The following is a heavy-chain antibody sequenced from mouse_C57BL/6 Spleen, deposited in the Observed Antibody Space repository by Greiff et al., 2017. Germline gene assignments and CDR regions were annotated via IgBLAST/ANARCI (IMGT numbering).Heavy chain of an antibody. D-gene: IGHD1-1*01. CDR1: GYAFTNYL. CDR2: INPGSGGT. Sequence: VQRVESGAELVRPGTSVKVSCKASGYAFTNYLIEWVKQRPGQGLEWIGVINPGSGGTNYNEKFKGKATLTADKSSSTAYMQLSSLTSADSAVYVCARGGRRGSGGYCFDYWGQGTTLTVSS. V-gene: IGHV1-54*01. CDR3: ARGGRRGSGGYCFDY. J-gene: IGHJ2*01.